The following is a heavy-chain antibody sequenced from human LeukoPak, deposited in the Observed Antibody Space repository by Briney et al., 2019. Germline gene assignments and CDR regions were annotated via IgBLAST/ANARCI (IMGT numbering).Heavy chain of an antibody. CDR2: INHSGST. D-gene: IGHD6-13*01. CDR1: GGSISSYY. J-gene: IGHJ4*02. CDR3: AREGLSAAAFDY. Sequence: SETLSLTCTVSGGSISSYYWSWIRQPPGKGLEWIGEINHSGSTNYNPSLKSRVTISVDTSKNQFSLKLSSVTAADTAVYYCAREGLSAAAFDYWGQGTLVTVSS. V-gene: IGHV4-34*01.